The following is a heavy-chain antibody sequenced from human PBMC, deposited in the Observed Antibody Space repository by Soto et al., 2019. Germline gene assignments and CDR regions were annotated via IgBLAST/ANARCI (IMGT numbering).Heavy chain of an antibody. D-gene: IGHD3-10*01. Sequence: QVKLVQSGAEVKKPGSSVKVSCKASGGTFSSYAISWVRQAPGQGLEWMGGIIPIFGTANYAQTFQGRVTITADESTSTAYMELSSLRSEDTAVYYCALTGGRGVMWTRSDAFDLWGQGTMVTVSS. CDR2: IIPIFGTA. CDR3: ALTGGRGVMWTRSDAFDL. J-gene: IGHJ3*01. V-gene: IGHV1-69*01. CDR1: GGTFSSYA.